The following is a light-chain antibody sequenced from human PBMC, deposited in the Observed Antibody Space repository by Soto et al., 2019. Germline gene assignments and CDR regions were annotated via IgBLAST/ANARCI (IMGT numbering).Light chain of an antibody. CDR1: SSNIGNSF. Sequence: QSVLTQSPSVSAAPGRTVTISCSGSSSNIGNSFVSWYQQLPGTAPRLLIYDNNERPSGIPDRFSGSKSGTSATLGITGLQTGDEADYYCGAWDGGLSAFVFGTGTKLTVL. V-gene: IGLV1-51*01. CDR2: DNN. CDR3: GAWDGGLSAFV. J-gene: IGLJ1*01.